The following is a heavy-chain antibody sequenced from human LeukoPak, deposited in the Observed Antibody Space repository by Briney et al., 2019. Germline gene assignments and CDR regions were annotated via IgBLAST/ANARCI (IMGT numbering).Heavy chain of an antibody. J-gene: IGHJ4*02. V-gene: IGHV3-30*02. Sequence: GGSLRLSCAASGFTFGSYGIHWVRQAPGKGLEWVAFIRFDGSNKYYADSVKGRFTISRDNSKNMLYLQMNSLRAEDRAVYYCAKPHFDYWGQGTLVTVSS. CDR3: AKPHFDY. CDR2: IRFDGSNK. CDR1: GFTFGSYG.